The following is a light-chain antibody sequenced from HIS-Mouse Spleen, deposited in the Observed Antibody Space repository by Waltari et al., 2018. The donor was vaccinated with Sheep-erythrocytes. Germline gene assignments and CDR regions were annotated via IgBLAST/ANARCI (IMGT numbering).Light chain of an antibody. Sequence: QSVLTQPPSASGTPGQRVTISCSGSSPNIGSNTVNWYQQLPGTAPKLLIYSNNQRPSVVPDRFSGSKSGTSASLAISGLQSEDEADYYCAAWDDSLNGGVFGGGTKLTVL. CDR1: SPNIGSNT. V-gene: IGLV1-44*01. J-gene: IGLJ3*02. CDR2: SNN. CDR3: AAWDDSLNGGV.